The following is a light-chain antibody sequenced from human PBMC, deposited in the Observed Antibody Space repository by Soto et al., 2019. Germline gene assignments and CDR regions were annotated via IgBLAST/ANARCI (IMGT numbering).Light chain of an antibody. J-gene: IGKJ3*01. V-gene: IGKV3-11*01. CDR3: QQRSNWPPFT. CDR2: GAS. Sequence: THSPSSLSASVEDRVIITCRASQSISNHLAWYQQKPGQAPRLLIYGASTRATGIPARFSGSGSGTDFTLTISSLEPEDFALYYCQQRSNWPPFTFGPGTKVDIK. CDR1: QSISNH.